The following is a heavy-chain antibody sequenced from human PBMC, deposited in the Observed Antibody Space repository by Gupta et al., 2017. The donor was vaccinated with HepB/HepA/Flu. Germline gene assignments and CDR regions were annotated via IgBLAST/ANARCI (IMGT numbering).Heavy chain of an antibody. J-gene: IGHJ6*02. Sequence: EVQLVQSGGALVKPGESLRLSCAASGFTLSINSVWMSWVRQAPGKGLEWVGRIKRKTDGGTTDDAAPVRGRFSIARDDAKNTLYMKMRRMQTEDTAMYYDTTDLTNYGMAVGGQGTMVTVYS. V-gene: IGHV3-15*02. CDR2: IKRKTDGGTT. CDR3: TTDLTNYGMAV. CDR1: GFTLSINSVW. D-gene: IGHD4-11*01.